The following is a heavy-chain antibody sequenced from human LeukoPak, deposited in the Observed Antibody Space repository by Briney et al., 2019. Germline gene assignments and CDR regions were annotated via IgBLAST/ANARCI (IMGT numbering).Heavy chain of an antibody. Sequence: GASVKVSCKASGYTFTSYYMHWVRQAPGQGLEWMGIINPSGGSTSYAQKFQGRVTITADESTSTAYMELSSLRSEDTAVYYCARDHCSSTSCYPWGQGTLVTVSS. V-gene: IGHV1-46*01. CDR2: INPSGGST. CDR1: GYTFTSYY. J-gene: IGHJ4*02. CDR3: ARDHCSSTSCYP. D-gene: IGHD2-2*01.